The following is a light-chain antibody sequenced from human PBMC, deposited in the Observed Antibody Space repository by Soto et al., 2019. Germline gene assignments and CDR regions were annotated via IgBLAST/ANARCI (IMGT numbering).Light chain of an antibody. CDR1: QSVSSY. CDR3: QQRSDWPIT. V-gene: IGKV3-11*01. Sequence: EIVLTQSPATLSLSPGERATLSYRASQSVSSYLAWYRQKPGQAPRLLIYDVSTRATGIPARFSGSGSGTDFTLTITSLEPEDFAVYSCQQRSDWPITFGQGTRLEIK. CDR2: DVS. J-gene: IGKJ5*01.